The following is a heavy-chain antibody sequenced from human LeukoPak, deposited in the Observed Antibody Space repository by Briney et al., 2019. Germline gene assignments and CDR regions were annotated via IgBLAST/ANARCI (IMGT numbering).Heavy chain of an antibody. D-gene: IGHD3-16*02. J-gene: IGHJ4*02. Sequence: GGSLRLSCAASGFTFSNYAMNWVRQAPGKGLEWVSGIGYSGGSTYYADSVKGRFTISRDNSKNTLFLQVNSLRAEDTAIYYCAKVALNHYVWGSDRSPLGYWGQGTLVTVSS. CDR3: AKVALNHYVWGSDRSPLGY. CDR2: IGYSGGST. V-gene: IGHV3-23*01. CDR1: GFTFSNYA.